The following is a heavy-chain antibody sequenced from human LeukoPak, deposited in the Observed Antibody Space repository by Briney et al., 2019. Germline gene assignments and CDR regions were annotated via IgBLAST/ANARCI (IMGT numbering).Heavy chain of an antibody. D-gene: IGHD5-24*01. CDR3: ARDWVYKIDY. V-gene: IGHV3-74*01. Sequence: GGSLRLSCETAGFTFSSYVMHWVRRTPGKGLVWVSRISHDGIISYADCVKGRFTISRDNAKNTLILQMNSLRVEDTAVYYCARDWVYKIDYWGRGTLVTVSS. CDR1: GFTFSSYV. CDR2: ISHDGII. J-gene: IGHJ4*02.